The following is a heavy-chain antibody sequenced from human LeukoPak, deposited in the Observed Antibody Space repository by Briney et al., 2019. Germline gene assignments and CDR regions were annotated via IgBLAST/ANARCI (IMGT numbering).Heavy chain of an antibody. V-gene: IGHV1-69*01. CDR3: ATRIAARQVLGWFDP. CDR1: GGTFSSYA. D-gene: IGHD6-6*01. Sequence: SVKVSCKASGGTFSSYAITWVRQAPGQGLEWMGGIIPIFGTANYAQKFQGRVTITADESTSTAYMELSSLRSEDTAVYYCATRIAARQVLGWFDPWGQGTLVTVSS. J-gene: IGHJ5*02. CDR2: IIPIFGTA.